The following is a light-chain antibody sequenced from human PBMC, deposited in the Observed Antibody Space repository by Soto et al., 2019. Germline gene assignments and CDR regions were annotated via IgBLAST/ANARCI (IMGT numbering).Light chain of an antibody. CDR2: GAS. V-gene: IGKV1-5*01. CDR3: QQYSSSSPT. CDR1: QSISSW. J-gene: IGKJ2*01. Sequence: DIQMTQSPSTLSASVGDRVTITCRASQSISSWLAWYQQKPGKAPKLLIYGASSLESGVTSRFSGSGSVTEFTLTIDSLQPDDFATSYCQQYSSSSPTFGQGTKLEIK.